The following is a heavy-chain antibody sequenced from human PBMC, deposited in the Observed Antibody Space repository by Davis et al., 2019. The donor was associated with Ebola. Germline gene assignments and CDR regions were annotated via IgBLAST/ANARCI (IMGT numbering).Heavy chain of an antibody. Sequence: ASVKVSCKVSGYTLTELSMHWVRQAPGKGLEWMGGVDPEDGETIYAQKFQGRVTMTEDTSTDTAYMELSSLRSEDTAVYYCATGPWYSSSRKSSWGQGTLVTVSS. D-gene: IGHD6-13*01. CDR1: GYTLTELS. V-gene: IGHV1-24*01. CDR3: ATGPWYSSSRKSS. J-gene: IGHJ5*02. CDR2: VDPEDGET.